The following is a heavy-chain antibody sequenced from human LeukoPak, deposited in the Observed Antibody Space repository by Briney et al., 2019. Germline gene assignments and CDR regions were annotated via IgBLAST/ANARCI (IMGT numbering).Heavy chain of an antibody. CDR1: GFTFRSYW. CDR2: IKQDGNEK. V-gene: IGHV3-7*04. D-gene: IGHD3-10*01. J-gene: IGHJ4*02. Sequence: GGSLRLSCAASGFTFRSYWMTWVRQAPGKGLEWVANIKQDGNEKYYVDSVKGRFTISRDNAKNSLYLQMNSLRAEDTAVYYCAREYFYGTGSYYNGYWGQGALVTVSS. CDR3: AREYFYGTGSYYNGY.